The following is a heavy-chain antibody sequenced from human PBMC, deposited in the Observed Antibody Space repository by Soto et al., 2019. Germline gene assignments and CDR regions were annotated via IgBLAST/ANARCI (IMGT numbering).Heavy chain of an antibody. CDR1: GFTFSIYA. D-gene: IGHD3-22*01. J-gene: IGHJ4*02. Sequence: GSLRLSCSASGFTFSIYAIHWVRQAPGKGLEYVSSISINGGSTHYADSVKGRFTISRDNSKNTQYLQMSSLRADDTALYYCVKGEYYYDSSGYYPFDYWGQGTLVTVS. V-gene: IGHV3-64D*06. CDR2: ISINGGST. CDR3: VKGEYYYDSSGYYPFDY.